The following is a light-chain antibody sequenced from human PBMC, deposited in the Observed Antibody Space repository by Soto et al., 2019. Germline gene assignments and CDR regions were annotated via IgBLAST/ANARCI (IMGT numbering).Light chain of an antibody. J-gene: IGLJ1*01. CDR1: SSNIGSNT. Sequence: QLVLTQPPSASGTPGQRVTISCSGSSSNIGSNTVNWYQQLPGTAPKLLIYYNNQRPSGVPDRFSGSKSGTSASLAISGLQSEDEADYYCAAWDDSLNGYVFGTGTKLTVL. CDR3: AAWDDSLNGYV. V-gene: IGLV1-44*01. CDR2: YNN.